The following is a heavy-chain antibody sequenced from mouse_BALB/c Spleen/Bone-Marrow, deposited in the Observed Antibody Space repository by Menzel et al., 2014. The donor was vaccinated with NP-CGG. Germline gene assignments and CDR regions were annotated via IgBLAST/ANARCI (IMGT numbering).Heavy chain of an antibody. V-gene: IGHV1-55*01. Sequence: VKLQESGAELVKPGTSVKLSCKASGYNFTSYWINWVKLRPGQGLEWIGDIYPGSGSTNYNGKFKSKATPTVDTSSSTAYMQLSSLASEDSALYYCARFSQLGLLAYWGQGTLVTVSA. J-gene: IGHJ3*01. CDR3: ARFSQLGLLAY. D-gene: IGHD3-1*01. CDR1: GYNFTSYW. CDR2: IYPGSGST.